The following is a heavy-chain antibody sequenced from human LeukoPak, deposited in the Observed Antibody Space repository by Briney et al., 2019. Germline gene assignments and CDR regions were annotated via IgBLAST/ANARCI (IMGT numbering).Heavy chain of an antibody. CDR3: ARDYRSIAAAGTVQYYYYYGMDV. D-gene: IGHD6-13*01. V-gene: IGHV1-18*01. J-gene: IGHJ6*02. Sequence: GASVKVSCKASGYTFTSYGISWVRQAPGHGLGWMGWIGAYNGNTNYAQKLQGRVTMTTDTSTSTAYMELRSLRSDDPAVYYCARDYRSIAAAGTVQYYYYYGMDVWGQGTTVTVSS. CDR1: GYTFTSYG. CDR2: IGAYNGNT.